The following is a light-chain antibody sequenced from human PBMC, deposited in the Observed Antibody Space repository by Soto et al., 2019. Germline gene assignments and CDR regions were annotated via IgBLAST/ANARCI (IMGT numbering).Light chain of an antibody. CDR1: QTISSW. V-gene: IGKV1-33*01. CDR2: DAS. CDR3: QQYDNVPLT. Sequence: DIQMPPSPSTLSGSVGYSVTITCRASQTISSWLAWYQQKTGKAPKLLIYDASNLETGVPSRFSGSGSGTDFTLTISSLQPEEIATYDCQQYDNVPLTCGEGTKVDIK. J-gene: IGKJ4*01.